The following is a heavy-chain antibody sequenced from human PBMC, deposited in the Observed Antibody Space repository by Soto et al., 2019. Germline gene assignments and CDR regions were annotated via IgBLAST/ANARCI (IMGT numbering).Heavy chain of an antibody. CDR3: ARAIDYRNFTEYYYYYGMDV. J-gene: IGHJ6*02. CDR2: IYHSGST. D-gene: IGHD4-4*01. V-gene: IGHV4-30-2*01. Sequence: SETLSLTCAVSGGSISSGGYSWSWIRQPPGKGLEWIGYIYHSGSTYYNPSLKSRVTISVDRSKNQFSLKLSSVTAADTAVYYCARAIDYRNFTEYYYYYGMDVWGQGTTVTVSS. CDR1: GGSISSGGYS.